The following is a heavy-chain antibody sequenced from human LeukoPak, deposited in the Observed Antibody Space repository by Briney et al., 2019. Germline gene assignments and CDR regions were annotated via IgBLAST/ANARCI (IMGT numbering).Heavy chain of an antibody. CDR2: ISWNSGSI. CDR3: AKVGYDSSGWDAFDI. D-gene: IGHD3-22*01. J-gene: IGHJ3*02. Sequence: PGGSLRLFCGASGFTFDAYAMHWVRQAPGKGLEWVSGISWNSGSIGYADSVKGRFTISRDNAKNSLYLQMNSLRAEDMALYYCAKVGYDSSGWDAFDIWGQGTMVTVSS. V-gene: IGHV3-9*03. CDR1: GFTFDAYA.